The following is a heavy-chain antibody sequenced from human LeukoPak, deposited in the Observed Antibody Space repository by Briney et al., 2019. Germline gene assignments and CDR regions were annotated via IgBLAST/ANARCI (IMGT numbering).Heavy chain of an antibody. Sequence: GVSVKVSCKASGYTFTGYYMHWVRQAPGQGLEWMGRINPNSGGTNYAQKFQGRVTMTRDTSISTAYMELSRLRSDDTAVYYCARREMVRGVIIPPDYWGQGTLVTVSS. D-gene: IGHD3-10*01. V-gene: IGHV1-2*06. J-gene: IGHJ4*02. CDR2: INPNSGGT. CDR1: GYTFTGYY. CDR3: ARREMVRGVIIPPDY.